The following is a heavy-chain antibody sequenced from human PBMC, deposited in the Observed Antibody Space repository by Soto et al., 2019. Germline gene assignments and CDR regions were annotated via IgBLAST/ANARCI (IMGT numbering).Heavy chain of an antibody. CDR3: AGISTAQGGPVHNWFDP. CDR2: ISSSSSYT. Sequence: GGSLRLSCAASGFTFSDYYMSWIRQAPGKGLEWVSYISSSSSYTNYADSVKGRFTISRDNAKNSLYLQMNSLRAEDTAVYYCAGISTAQGGPVHNWFDPWGQGTLVTVS. J-gene: IGHJ5*02. V-gene: IGHV3-11*06. CDR1: GFTFSDYY. D-gene: IGHD2-21*02.